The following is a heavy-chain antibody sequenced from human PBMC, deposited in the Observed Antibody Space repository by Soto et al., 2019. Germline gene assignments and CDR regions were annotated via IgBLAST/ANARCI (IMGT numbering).Heavy chain of an antibody. Sequence: PWGSLRLSCAASGFTFKTYEMSWVRQAPGKGLEWISYITSTGYTRVYADSVKGRLTISRDNANNSLYLQMNSLRVEDTAVYYCARVLERGGYGMDAWGQGTTVTVSS. CDR3: ARVLERGGYGMDA. CDR2: ITSTGYTR. CDR1: GFTFKTYE. J-gene: IGHJ6*02. D-gene: IGHD3-3*01. V-gene: IGHV3-48*03.